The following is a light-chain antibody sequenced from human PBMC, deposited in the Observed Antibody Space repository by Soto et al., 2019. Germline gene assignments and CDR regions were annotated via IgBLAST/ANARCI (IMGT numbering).Light chain of an antibody. Sequence: QSALTQPPSASGSPGQSVTISCTGTSSDVGAYNYVSWYQQLPGKAPKPIIYEVSKRPSGVPDGFSGSKSGNTASLTVSGLQAEDEADYYCTSYAGTYSFFYVFGTGTKLTVL. CDR3: TSYAGTYSFFYV. V-gene: IGLV2-8*01. J-gene: IGLJ1*01. CDR1: SSDVGAYNY. CDR2: EVS.